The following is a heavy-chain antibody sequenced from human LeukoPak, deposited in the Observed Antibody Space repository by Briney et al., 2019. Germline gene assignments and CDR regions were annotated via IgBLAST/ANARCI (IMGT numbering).Heavy chain of an antibody. Sequence: PSETLSLTCAVYGGSFSGYYWSWIRQPPGKGLEWIGEINHSGSTNYNPSFKSRVTISVDTSKNQFSLKLSSVTAADTAVYYCASAVGGWGAFDIWGQGTMVTVSS. D-gene: IGHD3-16*01. J-gene: IGHJ3*02. CDR2: INHSGST. CDR1: GGSFSGYY. V-gene: IGHV4-34*01. CDR3: ASAVGGWGAFDI.